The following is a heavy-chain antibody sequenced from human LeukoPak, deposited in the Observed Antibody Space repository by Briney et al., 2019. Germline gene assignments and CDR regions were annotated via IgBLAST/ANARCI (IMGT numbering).Heavy chain of an antibody. J-gene: IGHJ4*02. CDR1: GFTFSTYS. CDR2: ISCGSSTI. CDR3: ASWYYDDY. D-gene: IGHD3-16*01. V-gene: IGHV3-48*04. Sequence: GGPLRLSCAASGFTFSTYSMNWVRQAPGEGLEWVSYISCGSSTIYYAPSVKGRFTISRDNAKNSLYLQMNSLSADDPDVNYCASWYYDDYCGQGTLVTVSS.